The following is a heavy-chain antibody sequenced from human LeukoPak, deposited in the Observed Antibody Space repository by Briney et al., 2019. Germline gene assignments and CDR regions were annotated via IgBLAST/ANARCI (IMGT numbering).Heavy chain of an antibody. V-gene: IGHV1-2*02. CDR2: INPNSGGT. D-gene: IGHD3-10*01. CDR1: GYTFTGYY. CDR3: ARERTLVLMWFGETSNQFDY. Sequence: AASVKVSCKASGYTFTGYYMHWVRQAPGQGLEWMGWINPNSGGTNYAQNFQGRVTMTRDTSISTAYMELSRLTSDDTAVYYCARERTLVLMWFGETSNQFDYWGQGTLVTVSS. J-gene: IGHJ4*02.